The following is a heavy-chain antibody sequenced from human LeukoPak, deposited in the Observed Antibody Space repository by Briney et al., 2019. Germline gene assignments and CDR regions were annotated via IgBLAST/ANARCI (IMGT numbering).Heavy chain of an antibody. CDR2: ISGSGDST. V-gene: IGHV3-23*01. J-gene: IGHJ5*02. D-gene: IGHD2-2*01. Sequence: GGSLRLSCAASGFTFSTYAVNWVRQAPGKGLEWVSTISGSGDSTYYADSVKGRFTISRDNSKNTLYLQMNSLRAEDTAVYYCAKDRVYCSSTSCYFSPSNWFDPWGQGTLVTVSS. CDR1: GFTFSTYA. CDR3: AKDRVYCSSTSCYFSPSNWFDP.